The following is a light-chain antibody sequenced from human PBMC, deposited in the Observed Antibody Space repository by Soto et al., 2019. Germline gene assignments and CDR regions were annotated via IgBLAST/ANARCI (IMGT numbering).Light chain of an antibody. J-gene: IGKJ1*01. Sequence: EIVLTQSPATLSLSPWERATLSCRAIQSVSSYLAWYQQKPGQAPRLLIYDASTRATGIPARFSGSGSGTEFTLTISSLQSEDFGVYYCQQYNNWPRTFGQGTKVEI. V-gene: IGKV3-15*01. CDR2: DAS. CDR1: QSVSSY. CDR3: QQYNNWPRT.